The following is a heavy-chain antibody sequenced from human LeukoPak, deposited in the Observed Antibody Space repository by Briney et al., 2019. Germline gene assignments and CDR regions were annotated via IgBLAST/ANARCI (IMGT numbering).Heavy chain of an antibody. CDR1: GGSLNSYN. Sequence: PSETLSLTCAVSGGSLNSYNWNYFRQPPVKGLEWIGEINRSGNTIYNPSLKSRVTISVDTSKNQFSLKLSSVTAADTAVYYCARHEWDGDYYFDYWGQGTLVTVSS. CDR2: INRSGNT. D-gene: IGHD4-17*01. CDR3: ARHEWDGDYYFDY. J-gene: IGHJ4*02. V-gene: IGHV4-34*01.